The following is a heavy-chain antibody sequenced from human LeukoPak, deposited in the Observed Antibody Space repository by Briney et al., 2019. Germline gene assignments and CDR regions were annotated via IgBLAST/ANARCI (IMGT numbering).Heavy chain of an antibody. D-gene: IGHD3-22*01. CDR3: ARDRYYYDSSGYLLFDY. Sequence: SETLSLTCNVSGGSIRGYYWSWIRQPPGKGLEWIGYIYTSGSTNYNPSLKSRVTMSVDTSKNQFSLKLSSVIAADTAVYYCARDRYYYDSSGYLLFDYWGQGTLVTVSS. V-gene: IGHV4-4*08. J-gene: IGHJ4*02. CDR1: GGSIRGYY. CDR2: IYTSGST.